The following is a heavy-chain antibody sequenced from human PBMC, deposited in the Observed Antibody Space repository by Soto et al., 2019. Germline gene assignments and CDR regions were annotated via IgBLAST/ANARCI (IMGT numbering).Heavy chain of an antibody. CDR2: IYYSGST. V-gene: IGHV4-59*01. J-gene: IGHJ4*02. CDR3: ARAWGFYFDY. D-gene: IGHD1-26*01. Sequence: QVQLQESGPGLVKPSETLSLTCTVSGGSISSYYWSWIRQPPGKGLELIGYIYYSGSTNYNPSLKSRVTISVDTSKNQFSLKLSSVTAADTVVYYCARAWGFYFDYWGQGTLVTVSS. CDR1: GGSISSYY.